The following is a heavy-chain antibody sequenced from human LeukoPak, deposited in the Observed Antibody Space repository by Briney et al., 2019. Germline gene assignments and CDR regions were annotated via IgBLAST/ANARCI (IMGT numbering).Heavy chain of an antibody. D-gene: IGHD2-15*01. Sequence: SETLSLTCAVSGGSISSGGYYWSWFRQHPGKGLEWIGYIYYSGSTYYNPSLKSRVTISVDTSKNQFSLKLSSVTAADTAVYYCARTTVVAATLGWFDPWGQGTLVTVSS. J-gene: IGHJ5*02. CDR1: GGSISSGGYY. CDR2: IYYSGST. V-gene: IGHV4-31*11. CDR3: ARTTVVAATLGWFDP.